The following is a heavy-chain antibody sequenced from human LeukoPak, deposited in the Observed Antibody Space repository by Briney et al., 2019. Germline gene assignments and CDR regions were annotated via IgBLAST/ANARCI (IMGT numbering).Heavy chain of an antibody. CDR3: ARGVEPLAANTLAY. CDR2: LYSDGNR. D-gene: IGHD1-14*01. J-gene: IGHJ4*02. CDR1: GFTVITND. V-gene: IGHV3-53*01. Sequence: GGSLRLSCAASGFTVITNDMTWVRQAPGKGLEWVSVLYSDGNRKYADSVQGRFTISRDNSKNTLYLEMNSLSPDDTAVYYCARGVEPLAANTLAYWGQGTLVTVSS.